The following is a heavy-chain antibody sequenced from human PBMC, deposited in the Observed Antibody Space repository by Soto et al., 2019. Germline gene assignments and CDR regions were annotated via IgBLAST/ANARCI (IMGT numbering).Heavy chain of an antibody. CDR1: GYILTDNY. V-gene: IGHV1-2*02. Sequence: QVQLVQSGAEVKKPGASVKVSCKASGYILTDNYIHWVRQAPGQGLEWMGWINPNTGGTKHAQTFQGRVTMTRDTSISTAYMEVNSLRSDDTAVYYCAREADYNVLHGYYKAGRWCDLWGQGTLVTVS. D-gene: IGHD3-9*01. J-gene: IGHJ5*02. CDR2: INPNTGGT. CDR3: AREADYNVLHGYYKAGRWCDL.